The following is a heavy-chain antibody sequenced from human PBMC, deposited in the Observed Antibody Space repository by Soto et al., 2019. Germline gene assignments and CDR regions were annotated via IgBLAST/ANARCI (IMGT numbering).Heavy chain of an antibody. Sequence: SGTLSLTCTVSGGSISSYYWSWIRQPPGKGLEWIGYIYYSGSTNYNPSLKSRVTISVDTSKNQFSLKLSSVTAADTAVYYCARDPGVRGVIISYGMDVWGQGTTVTVSS. J-gene: IGHJ6*02. D-gene: IGHD3-10*01. V-gene: IGHV4-59*01. CDR2: IYYSGST. CDR1: GGSISSYY. CDR3: ARDPGVRGVIISYGMDV.